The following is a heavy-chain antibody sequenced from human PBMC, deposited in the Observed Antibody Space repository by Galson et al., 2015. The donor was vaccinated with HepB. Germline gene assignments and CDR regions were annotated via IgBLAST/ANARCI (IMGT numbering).Heavy chain of an antibody. V-gene: IGHV3-21*01. D-gene: IGHD6-13*01. CDR2: ITTSSSYI. CDR1: GSTFSSYS. J-gene: IGHJ4*02. Sequence: SLRLSCAASGSTFSSYSMNWVRQAPGKGLEWVSSITTSSSYIYYADSVKGRFTISRDNAKNSPYLQMNSLRAEDTAVYYCARVEYSSSWYQDYWGQGTLVTVSS. CDR3: ARVEYSSSWYQDY.